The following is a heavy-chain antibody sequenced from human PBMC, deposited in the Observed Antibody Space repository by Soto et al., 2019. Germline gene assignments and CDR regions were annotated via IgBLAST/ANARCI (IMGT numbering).Heavy chain of an antibody. CDR1: GFTISNYG. D-gene: IGHD3-3*01. Sequence: QAQLVASGGGVVQPGRSLRLSCAASGFTISNYGMHWVRQAPGKGLEWVAGISFDGRNVYCKESVKGRLTISRDNSRNKMYMKMNRLSPEDPAVYYCEEESRGDGFWSGYYNYYGIDVWGEGTTVTVSS. J-gene: IGHJ6*04. CDR3: EEESRGDGFWSGYYNYYGIDV. V-gene: IGHV3-30*18. CDR2: ISFDGRNV.